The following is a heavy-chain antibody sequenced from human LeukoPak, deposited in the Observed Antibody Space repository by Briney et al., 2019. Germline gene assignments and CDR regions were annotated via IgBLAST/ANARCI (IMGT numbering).Heavy chain of an antibody. J-gene: IGHJ3*02. Sequence: GPSETVSCTAPGGTVSSYAICWVRQAPRHGLEWMGGVIPIFGAANYAHKFLGIVATTSEDSTRNPYSLLRSPVTADTTVYYCGAPPPDFDVFDIWGQRTMVSVS. V-gene: IGHV1-69*01. CDR1: GGTVSSYA. CDR2: VIPIFGAA. CDR3: GAPPPDFDVFDI.